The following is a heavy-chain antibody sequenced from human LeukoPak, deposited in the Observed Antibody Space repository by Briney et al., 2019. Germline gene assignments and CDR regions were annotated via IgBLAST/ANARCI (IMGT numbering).Heavy chain of an antibody. J-gene: IGHJ2*01. D-gene: IGHD2-15*01. CDR3: AADRYCSGGHCYARDFDL. Sequence: ASVKVSCKASGGTFSSYAISWVRQARGQRLEWIGWIVVGSAKTNYAQKFQERVTLTRDMSTSTAYMELSSLRSEDTAVYYCAADRYCSGGHCYARDFDLWGRGTLVTVSS. CDR2: IVVGSAKT. V-gene: IGHV1-58*02. CDR1: GGTFSSYA.